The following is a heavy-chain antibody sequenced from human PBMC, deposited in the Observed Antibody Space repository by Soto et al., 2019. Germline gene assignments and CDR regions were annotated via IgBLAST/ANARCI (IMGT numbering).Heavy chain of an antibody. CDR2: VYHTGRT. Sequence: PSETLSLTWSFSPGSFKSGIYSWSWIRQPPGKGLEWIGYVYHTGRTSYNPSLKSRVSISMDTSKNQSSLNLDSVTAADTAVYFCARDFAYFDSWGQGTLVTVSS. D-gene: IGHD3-3*01. J-gene: IGHJ4*02. CDR1: PGSFKSGIYS. V-gene: IGHV4-61*01. CDR3: ARDFAYFDS.